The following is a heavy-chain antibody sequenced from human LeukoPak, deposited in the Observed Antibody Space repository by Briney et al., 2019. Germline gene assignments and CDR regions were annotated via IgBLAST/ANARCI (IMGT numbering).Heavy chain of an antibody. CDR3: AREDGYSSGWYAVDY. CDR1: GFTFSSYS. J-gene: IGHJ4*02. CDR2: IKQDGSEK. V-gene: IGHV3-7*01. D-gene: IGHD6-19*01. Sequence: PGGSLRLSCAASGFTFSSYSLNWVRQAPGKGLEWVANIKQDGSEKYYVDSVKGRFTISRDNAKNSLYLQMNSLRAEDTAVYYCAREDGYSSGWYAVDYWGQGTLVTVSS.